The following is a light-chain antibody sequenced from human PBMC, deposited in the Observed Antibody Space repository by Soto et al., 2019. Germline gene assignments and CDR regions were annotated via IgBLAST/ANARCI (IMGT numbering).Light chain of an antibody. Sequence: IQITQSPTSLSAPVVVIVTITCRASQNIDTYLNWYQHNPGKAPKLLIYAATHLQSGVPSRFSASGYGTDFTLTISSLQPEDFATYYCLQDYNYPLTFGGGTKVDIK. CDR3: LQDYNYPLT. V-gene: IGKV1-6*02. CDR1: QNIDTY. J-gene: IGKJ4*01. CDR2: AAT.